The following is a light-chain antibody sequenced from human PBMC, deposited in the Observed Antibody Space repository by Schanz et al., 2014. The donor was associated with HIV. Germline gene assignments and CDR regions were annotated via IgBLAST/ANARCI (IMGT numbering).Light chain of an antibody. Sequence: QSVLTQPPSVSGAPGQGITISCTGTSSNIGAGYDVHWYQHLPGRAPKLLIYGNNNRPSGVPDRFSGSKSGTSASLAITGLQAEDEADYYCCSYAGSSPWVFGGGTKLTVL. CDR3: CSYAGSSPWV. V-gene: IGLV1-40*01. CDR2: GNN. J-gene: IGLJ3*02. CDR1: SSNIGAGYD.